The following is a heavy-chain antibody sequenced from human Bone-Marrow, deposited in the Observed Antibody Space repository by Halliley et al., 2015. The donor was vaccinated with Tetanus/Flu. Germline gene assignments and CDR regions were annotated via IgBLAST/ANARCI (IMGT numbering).Heavy chain of an antibody. Sequence: SLRLSCAASGFTVSTYGMSWVRQAPGKGLEWVSGIDDSGRSGRTDYADSVKGRFTISRDISKNTLYLEMNSLRAEDTAVYYCTKDSGWDDVWWGQGPLVTVSS. CDR1: GFTVSTYG. D-gene: IGHD6-19*01. CDR3: TKDSGWDDVW. J-gene: IGHJ4*02. CDR2: IDDSGRSGRT. V-gene: IGHV3-23*01.